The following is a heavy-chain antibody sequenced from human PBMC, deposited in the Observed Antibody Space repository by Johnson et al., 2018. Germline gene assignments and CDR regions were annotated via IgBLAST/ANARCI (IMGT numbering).Heavy chain of an antibody. CDR3: ARAVAGAAEYFHH. Sequence: QVQLQESGPGLVKPSETLSLTCTVSGGSISGYYWTWIRQPPGKELEWIGFIYYSGSPHYNPSLRGSVTISVDTSKNQFSLKLTPVTAADPAVYYWARAVAGAAEYFHHWGQGTLVTVSS. CDR1: GGSISGYY. D-gene: IGHD6-19*01. CDR2: IYYSGSP. V-gene: IGHV4-59*01. J-gene: IGHJ1*01.